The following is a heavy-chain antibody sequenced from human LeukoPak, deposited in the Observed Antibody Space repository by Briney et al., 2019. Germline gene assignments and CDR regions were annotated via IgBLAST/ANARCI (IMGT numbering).Heavy chain of an antibody. CDR3: ARASVDTDWFDP. Sequence: SETLSLTCTVSGGSISSSSYYWGWIRQPPGKGLEWIGSIYYSGSTYYNPSLKSRVTISVDTSKNQFSLKLSSVTAADTAVYYCARASVDTDWFDPWGQGTLVTVSS. D-gene: IGHD5-18*01. V-gene: IGHV4-39*07. CDR2: IYYSGST. J-gene: IGHJ5*02. CDR1: GGSISSSSYY.